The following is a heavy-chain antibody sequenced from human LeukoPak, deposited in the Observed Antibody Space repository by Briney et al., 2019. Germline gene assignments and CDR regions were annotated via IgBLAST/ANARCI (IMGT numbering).Heavy chain of an antibody. CDR2: IYYSGGT. V-gene: IGHV4-39*01. Sequence: SETLSLTCTVSGGSISSSGYYWGWIRQPPGKGLEWIGNIYYSGGTFYTPSLKSRVTISVDTSKNQFSLKLSSVSAADTAVYSCARRSGYGFDHWGQGTLVTASS. CDR1: GGSISSSGYY. J-gene: IGHJ4*02. D-gene: IGHD6-13*01. CDR3: ARRSGYGFDH.